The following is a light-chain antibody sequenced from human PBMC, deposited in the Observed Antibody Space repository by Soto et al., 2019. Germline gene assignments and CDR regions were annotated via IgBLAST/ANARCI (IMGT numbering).Light chain of an antibody. CDR2: GAS. Sequence: ETVMTQSPVTLSVSPGERATLSCRASQSVAINLAWYQQRPGQAPRLLIYGASTRATGIPAWFSGSGSGTEFTLTISSLQSEDFAVYYCQQYNNWLPYTFGQGTKVDIK. CDR3: QQYNNWLPYT. V-gene: IGKV3-15*01. CDR1: QSVAIN. J-gene: IGKJ2*01.